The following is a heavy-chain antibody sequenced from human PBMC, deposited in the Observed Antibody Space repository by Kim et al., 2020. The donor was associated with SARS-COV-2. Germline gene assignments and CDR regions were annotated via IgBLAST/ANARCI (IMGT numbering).Heavy chain of an antibody. V-gene: IGHV4-34*01. Sequence: SETLSLTCAVYGGSFSGYYWSWIRQPPGKGLEWIGEINHSGSTNYNPSLKSRVTISVDTSKNQFSLKLSSVTAADTAVYYCARVYCGGDCYVWGQGTLVTVSS. CDR1: GGSFSGYY. CDR3: ARVYCGGDCYV. D-gene: IGHD2-21*02. CDR2: INHSGST. J-gene: IGHJ4*02.